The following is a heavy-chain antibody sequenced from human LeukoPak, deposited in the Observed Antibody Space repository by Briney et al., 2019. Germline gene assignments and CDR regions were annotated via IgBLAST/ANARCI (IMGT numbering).Heavy chain of an antibody. D-gene: IGHD3-16*02. Sequence: PGGSLRLSCAASGFTFSSYEMNWVRQAPGKGLEWVSYISSSGSTIYYADSVKGRFTISRDNAENSLYLQMNSLRAEDTAVYYCATARTDYDYVWGSYRPYYFDYWGQGTLVTVSS. CDR3: ATARTDYDYVWGSYRPYYFDY. J-gene: IGHJ4*02. V-gene: IGHV3-48*03. CDR1: GFTFSSYE. CDR2: ISSSGSTI.